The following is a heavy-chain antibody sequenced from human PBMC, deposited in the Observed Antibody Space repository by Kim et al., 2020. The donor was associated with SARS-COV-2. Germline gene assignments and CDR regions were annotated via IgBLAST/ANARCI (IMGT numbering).Heavy chain of an antibody. CDR3: ARVGRYYYDSSGNPRGDVVY. CDR2: IYPGDSDT. J-gene: IGHJ4*02. V-gene: IGHV5-51*01. D-gene: IGHD3-22*01. Sequence: GESLKISCKGSGYSFTSYWIGWVRQMPGKGLEWMGIIYPGDSDTRYSPSFQGQVTISADKSISTAYLQWSSLKASDTAMYYCARVGRYYYDSSGNPRGDVVYWGQGTLVTVSS. CDR1: GYSFTSYW.